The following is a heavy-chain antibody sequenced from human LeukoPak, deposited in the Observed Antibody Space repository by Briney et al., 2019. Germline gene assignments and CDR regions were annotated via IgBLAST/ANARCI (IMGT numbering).Heavy chain of an antibody. Sequence: PGGSLRLSCAAPGFTFSSYSMNWVRQAPGKGLEWVSSISSSSSYIYYADSVKGRFTISRDNAKNSLYLQMNSLRAEDTAVYYCAREGGDPFTTFFDYWGQGTLVTVSS. J-gene: IGHJ4*02. CDR3: AREGGDPFTTFFDY. CDR1: GFTFSSYS. CDR2: ISSSSSYI. D-gene: IGHD2/OR15-2a*01. V-gene: IGHV3-21*01.